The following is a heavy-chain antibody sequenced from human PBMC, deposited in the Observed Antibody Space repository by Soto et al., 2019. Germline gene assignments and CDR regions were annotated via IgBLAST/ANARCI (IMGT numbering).Heavy chain of an antibody. Sequence: GGSLRLSCAASGFTFSSYAMSWVRQAPGKGLEWVSAISGSGGSTYYADSVKGRFTISRDNSKNRLYLQMNSLRAEDTAVYYCAKTHRRHKYSGYDYLRSSNFDYWGQGTLVTVSS. CDR3: AKTHRRHKYSGYDYLRSSNFDY. J-gene: IGHJ4*02. D-gene: IGHD5-12*01. CDR2: ISGSGGST. V-gene: IGHV3-23*01. CDR1: GFTFSSYA.